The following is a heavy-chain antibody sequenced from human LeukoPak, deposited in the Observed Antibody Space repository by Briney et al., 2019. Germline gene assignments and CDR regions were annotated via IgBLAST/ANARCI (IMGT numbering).Heavy chain of an antibody. V-gene: IGHV3-30*02. D-gene: IGHD6-19*01. Sequence: PGGSLRLSCAASGFTFSSYGMQWVRQAPGKGLEWVAFIRYGGSNKYYADSVKGRFTISRDNSKNTLHLQMNSLRAGDTAVYYCAKDRTYSSAWPYYFDYWGQGTLVTVSS. J-gene: IGHJ4*02. CDR3: AKDRTYSSAWPYYFDY. CDR2: IRYGGSNK. CDR1: GFTFSSYG.